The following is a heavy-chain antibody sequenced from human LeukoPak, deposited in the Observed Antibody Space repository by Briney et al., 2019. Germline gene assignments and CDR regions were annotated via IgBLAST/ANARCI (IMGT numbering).Heavy chain of an antibody. CDR1: GFTFRSYS. V-gene: IGHV3-48*01. CDR2: ISSGSGTI. Sequence: GGSLRLSCAASGFTFRSYSMNWVRQAPGKGLEWVSYISSGSGTIYYADSVKGRFTISRDNAKNSLYLQMNSLRTEDTAVYYCAREFVLRFFEGYMDVWGKGTTVTVPS. D-gene: IGHD3-3*01. J-gene: IGHJ6*03. CDR3: AREFVLRFFEGYMDV.